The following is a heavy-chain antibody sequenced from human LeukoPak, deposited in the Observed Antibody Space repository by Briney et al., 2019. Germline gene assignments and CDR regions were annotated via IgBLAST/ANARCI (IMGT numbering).Heavy chain of an antibody. V-gene: IGHV7-4-1*02. CDR3: ARVEEGYGSGRRGNFYYYYMDV. J-gene: IGHJ6*03. D-gene: IGHD3-10*01. Sequence: GSVKVSCKASGYTFTSYAMNWARQAPGQGLEWMGWINTNTGNPTYAQGFTGRFVFSLDTSVSTAYLQISSLKAEDTAVYYCARVEEGYGSGRRGNFYYYYMDVWGKGTTVTISS. CDR1: GYTFTSYA. CDR2: INTNTGNP.